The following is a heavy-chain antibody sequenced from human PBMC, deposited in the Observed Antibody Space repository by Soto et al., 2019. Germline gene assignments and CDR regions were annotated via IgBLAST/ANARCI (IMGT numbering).Heavy chain of an antibody. CDR2: ISVFNGDT. J-gene: IGHJ6*01. CDR1: GYTSSSYG. Sequence: QVQLLQSGGEVKTPGASVKVSCKALGYTSSSYGINWVRQAPGQGLEWMGWISVFNGDTKYAQKFQGRVAITKDPGTSTAHMELRSLRSDDAAVYFCATKDDHKDDQPYYYGMDVW. D-gene: IGHD3-16*01. V-gene: IGHV1-18*01. CDR3: ATKDDHKDDQPYYYGMDV.